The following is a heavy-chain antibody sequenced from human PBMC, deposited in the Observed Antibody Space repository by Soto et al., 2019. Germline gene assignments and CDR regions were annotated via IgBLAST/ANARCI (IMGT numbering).Heavy chain of an antibody. D-gene: IGHD2-2*01. V-gene: IGHV3-7*03. Sequence: GGSLRLSCVASGFSFSDYWMSWVRQAPGKGPEWVANIKFDGSEKQYVDSVRGRFSISRDNFRNSLFLQMNSLRAGDTAIYYCVKDGGYCSSATCYSPRNHYFDSWGQGTLVTVSS. CDR1: GFSFSDYW. CDR2: IKFDGSEK. CDR3: VKDGGYCSSATCYSPRNHYFDS. J-gene: IGHJ4*02.